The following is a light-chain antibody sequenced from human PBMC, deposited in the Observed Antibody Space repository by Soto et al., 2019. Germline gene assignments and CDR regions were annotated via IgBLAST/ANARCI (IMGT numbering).Light chain of an antibody. CDR3: QQLNTYPIT. CDR1: QSISNW. J-gene: IGKJ5*01. Sequence: DIQMTQSPSTLPASVGDRVTITCRASQSISNWLAWYQQKPGKALKLLIYAASTLQSGVPSRFSGSGSGTDFTLTISSLQPEDFATYYCQQLNTYPITFGQGTRLEIK. V-gene: IGKV1-5*01. CDR2: AAS.